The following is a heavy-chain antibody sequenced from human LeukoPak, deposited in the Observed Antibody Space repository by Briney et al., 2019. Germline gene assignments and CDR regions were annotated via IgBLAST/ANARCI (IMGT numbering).Heavy chain of an antibody. J-gene: IGHJ4*02. CDR3: ARAAWYRFDS. Sequence: SETLSLTCTVSGGSISKYYCSWIRQPPGKGLEWIAYIYYTGSTYYNPSLKSRVTMSVDTSKNQFSLSLSSVTAADTAVYSCARAAWYRFDSWGQGTLVSVSS. D-gene: IGHD2-15*01. CDR1: GGSISKYY. CDR2: IYYTGST. V-gene: IGHV4-59*08.